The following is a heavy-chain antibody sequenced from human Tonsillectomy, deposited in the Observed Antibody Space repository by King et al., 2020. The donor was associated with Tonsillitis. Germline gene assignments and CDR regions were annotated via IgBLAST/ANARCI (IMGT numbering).Heavy chain of an antibody. CDR3: ANLGWGGGRDADAFDI. J-gene: IGHJ3*02. Sequence: VQLVESGGGLVQPGGSLRLSCAASGFTCSSYAMSLVRQAPGKGLEWVSAIICSGGSTYYADSVKGRFTISRDNSKNTLYLQMNSLRAEDTAVYYCANLGWGGGRDADAFDIWGQGTMVTVSS. CDR2: IICSGGST. V-gene: IGHV3-23*04. CDR1: GFTCSSYA. D-gene: IGHD2-15*01.